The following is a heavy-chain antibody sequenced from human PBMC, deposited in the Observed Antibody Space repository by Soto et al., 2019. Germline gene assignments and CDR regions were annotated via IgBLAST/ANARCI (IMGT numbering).Heavy chain of an antibody. V-gene: IGHV1-46*01. CDR1: GYTFSSYY. CDR3: ARGGGTPNWFDP. CDR2: INPSGGSR. Sequence: QVQLVQSGAEVRKPGASVKVSCKASGYTFSSYYLHWVRQAPGQGREWMGIINPSGGSRTYAKKVQDRVTMTRDRSTTTVYMELSSLRSEDTAVYYCARGGGTPNWFDPWGQGTLVTVSS. J-gene: IGHJ5*02. D-gene: IGHD3-16*01.